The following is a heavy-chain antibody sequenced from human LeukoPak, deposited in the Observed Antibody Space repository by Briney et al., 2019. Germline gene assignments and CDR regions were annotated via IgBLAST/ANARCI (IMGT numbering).Heavy chain of an antibody. J-gene: IGHJ3*02. CDR3: ARATDSSSYYYYAFDI. D-gene: IGHD3-22*01. Sequence: PSETLSLTCAVYGGSFSGYYWSWIRQPPGKGLEWIGEINHSGSTNYNPSLKSRVTISVDTSKNQFSLKLSSVTAADTALYFCARATDSSSYYYYAFDIWGQGTMVTVSS. CDR2: INHSGST. V-gene: IGHV4-34*01. CDR1: GGSFSGYY.